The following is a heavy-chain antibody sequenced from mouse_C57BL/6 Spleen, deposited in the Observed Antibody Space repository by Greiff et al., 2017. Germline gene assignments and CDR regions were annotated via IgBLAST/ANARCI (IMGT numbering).Heavy chain of an antibody. CDR1: GYTFTSYW. Sequence: QVQLQQPGAELVMPGASVKLSCKASGYTFTSYWMHWVKQRPGQGLEWIGEIDPSDSYTNYNQKFKGKSTLTVDKSSSTAYMQISSLTSEDSAVYYCARRAFAYDYDGYYAMDYWGQGTSVTVSS. CDR3: ARRAFAYDYDGYYAMDY. V-gene: IGHV1-69*01. D-gene: IGHD2-4*01. CDR2: IDPSDSYT. J-gene: IGHJ4*01.